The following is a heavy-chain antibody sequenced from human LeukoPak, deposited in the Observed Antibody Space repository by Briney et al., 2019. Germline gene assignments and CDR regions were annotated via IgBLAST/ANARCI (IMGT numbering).Heavy chain of an antibody. CDR3: ARLPSGYSGYPYSDY. CDR1: GYRFISYW. V-gene: IGHV5-10-1*01. D-gene: IGHD5-12*01. Sequence: EESLRISCQGSGYRFISYWITWVRQMPGKGLEWMGRIDPTDSYTTYSPSFQGHVTISADKSISTAYLQWSSLKASDTAMYYCARLPSGYSGYPYSDYWGQGTLVTVSS. CDR2: IDPTDSYT. J-gene: IGHJ4*02.